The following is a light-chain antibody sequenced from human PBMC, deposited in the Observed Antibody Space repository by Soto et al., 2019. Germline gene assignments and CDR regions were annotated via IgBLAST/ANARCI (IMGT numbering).Light chain of an antibody. Sequence: DIQMTQSPSTLSASVGDSVTITCRSSQSVSTWLAWYQQKPGKAPKLLIYKASSLESGVPSRFSGSGSGTDFTLTISCLQSEDFATYYCQQYYSYPPITFGQGTRLEI. CDR2: KAS. CDR1: QSVSTW. V-gene: IGKV1-5*03. CDR3: QQYYSYPPIT. J-gene: IGKJ5*01.